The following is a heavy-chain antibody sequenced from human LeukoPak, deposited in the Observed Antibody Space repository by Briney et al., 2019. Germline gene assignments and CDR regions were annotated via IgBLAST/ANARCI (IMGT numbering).Heavy chain of an antibody. CDR2: IWYDGSNK. Sequence: GGSLRLSCAASGFTFSSYGMHWVRQAPGRGLEWVAVIWYDGSNKYYADSVKGRFTISRDNSKNTLYLQMNSLRAEDTAVYYCARDVGIAARHMDVWGKGTTVTVSS. J-gene: IGHJ6*03. CDR1: GFTFSSYG. D-gene: IGHD6-6*01. CDR3: ARDVGIAARHMDV. V-gene: IGHV3-33*01.